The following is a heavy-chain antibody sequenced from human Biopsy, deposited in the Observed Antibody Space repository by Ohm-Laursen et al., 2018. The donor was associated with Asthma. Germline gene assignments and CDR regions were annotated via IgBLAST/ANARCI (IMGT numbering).Heavy chain of an antibody. CDR2: ISWNSATI. V-gene: IGHV3-9*01. CDR1: GFKFDEYT. J-gene: IGHJ4*02. CDR3: AKVRSDWVITESFDY. Sequence: SLRLSCLASGFKFDEYTMHWVRQAPGKGLEWVSGISWNSATIGYADSVEGRFTISRDNAKNSVFLHMDSLRPEDTAFYYCAKVRSDWVITESFDYWGQGVLVTGSS. D-gene: IGHD3-22*01.